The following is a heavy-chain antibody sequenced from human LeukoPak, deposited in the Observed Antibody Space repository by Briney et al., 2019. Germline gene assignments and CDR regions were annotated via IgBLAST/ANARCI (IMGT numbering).Heavy chain of an antibody. CDR3: ARTYSSGWSSFDY. J-gene: IGHJ4*02. Sequence: GGSLRLSCAASGFTFRSYSMNWVRQAPGKGLEWVSHISSAGSSIYYADSVKGRFTISRDNAKNSLSLQMNSLRDADTAVYYCARTYSSGWSSFDYWGQGTLVTVSS. D-gene: IGHD6-19*01. CDR1: GFTFRSYS. V-gene: IGHV3-48*02. CDR2: ISSAGSSI.